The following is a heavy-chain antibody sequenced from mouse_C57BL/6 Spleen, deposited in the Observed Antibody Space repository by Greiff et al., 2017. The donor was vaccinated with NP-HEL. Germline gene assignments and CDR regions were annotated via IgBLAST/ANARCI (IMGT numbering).Heavy chain of an antibody. CDR1: GYTFTSYG. J-gene: IGHJ1*03. CDR2: IYPRSGNT. V-gene: IGHV1-81*01. Sequence: QVQLKQSGAELARPGASVKLSCKASGYTFTSYGISWVKQRTGQGLEWIGEIYPRSGNTYYNEKFKGKATLTADKSSSTAYMELRSLTSEDSAVYFCARVGGKGDWYFDVWGTGTTVTVSS. D-gene: IGHD1-1*02. CDR3: ARVGGKGDWYFDV.